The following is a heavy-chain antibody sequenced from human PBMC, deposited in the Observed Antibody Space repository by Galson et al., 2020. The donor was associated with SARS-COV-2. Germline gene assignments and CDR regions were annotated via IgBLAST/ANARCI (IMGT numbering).Heavy chain of an antibody. CDR2: IYHSGST. Sequence: ASETLSLTCTVSGYSISSGYYWGWIRQPPEKGLEWIGSIYHSGSTYYNASLKSPVTISVDTSQNQFSLILSSVTAADTAVYYCARGEASVVAGTGLWHWGQGTLVTVSS. CDR3: ARGEASVVAGTGLWH. J-gene: IGHJ4*02. V-gene: IGHV4-38-2*02. CDR1: GYSISSGYY. D-gene: IGHD6-19*01.